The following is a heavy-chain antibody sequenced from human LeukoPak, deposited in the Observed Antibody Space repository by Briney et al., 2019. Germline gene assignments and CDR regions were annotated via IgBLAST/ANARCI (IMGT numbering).Heavy chain of an antibody. J-gene: IGHJ2*01. V-gene: IGHV4-34*01. Sequence: PSETLSLTCAVYGGSFSGYYWSWIRQPPGKGLEWIGEINHSGSTNYNPSLKSRVTISVDTSKNQFSLKLSSVTAADTAVYYCARGQQWLVLAWYFDLWGRGTLVTVSS. D-gene: IGHD6-19*01. CDR2: INHSGST. CDR1: GGSFSGYY. CDR3: ARGQQWLVLAWYFDL.